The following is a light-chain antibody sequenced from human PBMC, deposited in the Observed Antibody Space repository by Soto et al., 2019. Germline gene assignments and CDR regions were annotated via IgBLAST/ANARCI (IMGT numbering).Light chain of an antibody. CDR3: QQYHIYSGT. J-gene: IGKJ1*01. CDR2: KAS. V-gene: IGKV1-5*03. CDR1: QSITSW. Sequence: DRVTMTCRASQSITSWLAWYQQKPGKAPRLLIYKASTLESGVPPRFSGSGSGTEFTLTISSLQPDDFATYYCQQYHIYSGTFGQGTKVDI.